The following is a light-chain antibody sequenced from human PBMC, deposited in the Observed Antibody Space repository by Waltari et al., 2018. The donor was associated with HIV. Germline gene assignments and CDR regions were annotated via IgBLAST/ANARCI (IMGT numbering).Light chain of an antibody. CDR3: AAWDASLSAWV. J-gene: IGLJ3*02. CDR1: NSHIGSNY. CDR2: MNN. V-gene: IGLV1-47*01. Sequence: QSVLTQPPSASGTPGQRVTISCSGSNSHIGSNYGYWYQQLPGTAPKLLMYMNNQRPSGVPDRFSGSKSGTSASLAISGLRSDDEADYYCAAWDASLSAWVFGGGTKLTVL.